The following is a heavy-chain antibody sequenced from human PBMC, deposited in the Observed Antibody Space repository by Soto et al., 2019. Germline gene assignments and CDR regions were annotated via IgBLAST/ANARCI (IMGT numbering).Heavy chain of an antibody. Sequence: ASVKVSCKASGYTFTGYYMHWVRQAPGKGLEWMGWINPNSGGTNYAQKFQGWVTMTRDTSISTAYMELSRLRSDDTAVYYCARDKVPAAHSLYYYGMDVWGQGTTVTVSS. CDR3: ARDKVPAAHSLYYYGMDV. D-gene: IGHD2-2*01. CDR1: GYTFTGYY. J-gene: IGHJ6*02. CDR2: INPNSGGT. V-gene: IGHV1-2*04.